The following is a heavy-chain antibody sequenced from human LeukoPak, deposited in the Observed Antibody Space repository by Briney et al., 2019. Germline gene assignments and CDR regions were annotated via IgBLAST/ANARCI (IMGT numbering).Heavy chain of an antibody. CDR3: AREGDSGYEDTWFDP. Sequence: SETLSLTCTVSGGSISSYYWSWIRQPPGKGLEWIGYIYYSGSTNYNPSLKSRVTISVDTSKNQFSLKLGSVTAADTAVYYCAREGDSGYEDTWFDPWGQGTLVTVSS. CDR2: IYYSGST. J-gene: IGHJ5*02. CDR1: GGSISSYY. D-gene: IGHD5-12*01. V-gene: IGHV4-59*12.